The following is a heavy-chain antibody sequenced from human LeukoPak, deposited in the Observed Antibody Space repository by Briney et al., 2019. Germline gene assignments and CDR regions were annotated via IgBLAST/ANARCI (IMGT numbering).Heavy chain of an antibody. CDR2: IDWDDDE. D-gene: IGHD5-18*01. Sequence: SGPTLVNPTQTLTLTCTFSGFSLSTSGMCVSWIRQPPGKALEWLARIDWDDDEYYSTSLKTRLTISKDTSKNRVVLTMTNMDPVDTATYYCARIRRGYSYGYEVYYFDYWGQGTLVTVSS. V-gene: IGHV2-70*11. CDR1: GFSLSTSGMC. J-gene: IGHJ4*02. CDR3: ARIRRGYSYGYEVYYFDY.